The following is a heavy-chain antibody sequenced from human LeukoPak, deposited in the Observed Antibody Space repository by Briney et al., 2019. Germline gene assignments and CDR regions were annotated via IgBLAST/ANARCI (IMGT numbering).Heavy chain of an antibody. D-gene: IGHD6-13*01. CDR3: ALSSSWSGFVAFDI. CDR2: IYHSGST. CDR1: GASISSRNYY. J-gene: IGHJ3*02. Sequence: PSETLSLTCSVSGASISSRNYYWAWIRQPPGKGLEWIGSIYHSGSTYYNPSLKSRVTISVDTSKNQFSLKLSSVTAADTAVYYCALSSSWSGFVAFDIWGQGTMVTVSS. V-gene: IGHV4-39*07.